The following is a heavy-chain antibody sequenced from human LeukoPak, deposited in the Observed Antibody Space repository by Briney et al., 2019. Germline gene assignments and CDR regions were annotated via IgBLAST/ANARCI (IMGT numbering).Heavy chain of an antibody. D-gene: IGHD6-19*01. CDR3: ARRYSSGWYYYFDY. Sequence: SETLSLTCTVSGGSVSSGSYYWSWIRQPPEKGLEWIGYIYYSGSTNQNSSLKSRVTISVDTSKNQFSLKLSSVTAADTAVYYCARRYSSGWYYYFDYWGQGTLVTVSS. J-gene: IGHJ4*02. CDR1: GGSVSSGSYY. CDR2: IYYSGST. V-gene: IGHV4-61*01.